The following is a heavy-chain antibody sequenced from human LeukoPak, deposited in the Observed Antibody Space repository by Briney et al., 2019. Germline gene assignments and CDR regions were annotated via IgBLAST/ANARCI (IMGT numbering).Heavy chain of an antibody. Sequence: PGGSLRLSCAASGFTFSSYAMHWVRQAPGKGLEWVAVISYDGSNKYYADSVKGRFTISRDNSKNTLYLQMNSLRAEDTAVYYCARGAITIFGVPSLRYYYYMDVWGKGTTVTVSS. V-gene: IGHV3-30-3*01. D-gene: IGHD3-3*01. CDR2: ISYDGSNK. J-gene: IGHJ6*03. CDR3: ARGAITIFGVPSLRYYYYMDV. CDR1: GFTFSSYA.